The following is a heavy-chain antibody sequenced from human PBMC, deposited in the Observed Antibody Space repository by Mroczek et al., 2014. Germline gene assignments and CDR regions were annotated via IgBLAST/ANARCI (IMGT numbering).Heavy chain of an antibody. CDR2: IYYSGST. CDR3: ARPYILEWELQRGLLLDAFDI. V-gene: IGHV4-39*01. J-gene: IGHJ3*02. CDR1: GGSISSSSYY. Sequence: QVQLVESGPGLVKPSETLSLTCTVSGGSISSSSYYWGWIRQPPGKGLEWIGSIYYSGSTYYNPSLKSRVTISVDTSKDQFSLKLSSVTAADTAVYYCARPYILEWELQRGLLLDAFDIWGQGTMVTVSS. D-gene: IGHD1-26*01.